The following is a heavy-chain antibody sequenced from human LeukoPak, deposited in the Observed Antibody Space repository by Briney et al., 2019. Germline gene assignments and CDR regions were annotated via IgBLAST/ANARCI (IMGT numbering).Heavy chain of an antibody. CDR3: ARGAAAGEVDY. CDR2: IIPIFGTA. CDR1: GGTFSSYA. J-gene: IGHJ4*02. D-gene: IGHD6-13*01. V-gene: IGHV1-69*06. Sequence: ASVKVSCKASGGTFSSYAISWVRQAPGRGLEWMGGIIPIFGTANYAQKFQGRVTITADKSTSTAYMELSSLRSEDTAVYYCARGAAAGEVDYWGQGTLVTVSS.